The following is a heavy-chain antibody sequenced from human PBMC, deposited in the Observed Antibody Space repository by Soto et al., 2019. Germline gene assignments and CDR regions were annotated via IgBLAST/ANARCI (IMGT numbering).Heavy chain of an antibody. D-gene: IGHD6-19*01. J-gene: IGHJ4*02. CDR1: GGSVSSGSYY. CDR2: IYYSGST. Sequence: SETLSLTCTVSGGSVSSGSYYWSWIRQPPGKGLEWIGYIYYSGSTNYNPSLKSRVTISVDTSKNQFSLKLSSVTAADTAVYYCARDEAVAGFARGQGTLVTVSS. V-gene: IGHV4-61*01. CDR3: ARDEAVAGFA.